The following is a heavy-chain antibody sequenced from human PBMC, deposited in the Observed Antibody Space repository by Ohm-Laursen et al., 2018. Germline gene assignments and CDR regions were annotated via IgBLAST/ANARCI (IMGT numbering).Heavy chain of an antibody. CDR3: VKGPGGYRYGDY. V-gene: IGHV3-30*18. D-gene: IGHD5-18*01. J-gene: IGHJ4*02. CDR1: GFTFSNYG. Sequence: SLRLSRAASGFTFSNYGMHWVRQAPGKGLEWVAVISHDGSNEYYADSVKGRFTISRDNSKNTLYLQMNSLRAEDTAVYSCVKGPGGYRYGDYWGQGTLVTVSS. CDR2: ISHDGSNE.